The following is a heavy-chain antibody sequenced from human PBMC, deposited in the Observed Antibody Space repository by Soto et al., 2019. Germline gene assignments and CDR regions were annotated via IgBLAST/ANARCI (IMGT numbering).Heavy chain of an antibody. Sequence: GGSLRLSCAASGFTFSSYAMHWVRQAPGKGLEWVAVISYDGSNKYYADSVKGRFTISRDNSKNTLYLQMNSLRAEDTAVYYCAAETKSYFYGMDVWGQGTTVTVSS. CDR1: GFTFSSYA. CDR3: AAETKSYFYGMDV. V-gene: IGHV3-30-3*01. J-gene: IGHJ6*02. CDR2: ISYDGSNK.